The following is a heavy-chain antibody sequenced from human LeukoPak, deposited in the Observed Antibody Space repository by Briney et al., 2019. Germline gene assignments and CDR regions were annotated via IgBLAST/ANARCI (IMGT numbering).Heavy chain of an antibody. CDR3: ARESTDSYNWFDP. D-gene: IGHD2-2*01. CDR2: MNPNSGNT. V-gene: IGHV1-8*01. Sequence: ASVKVSCKASGYTFTSYDINWVRQATGQGLEWMGWMNPNSGNTGYAQKFQGRVTMTRNTSISTAYMELSSLRSEDTAVYYCARESTDSYNWFDPWGQGTLVTVS. CDR1: GYTFTSYD. J-gene: IGHJ5*02.